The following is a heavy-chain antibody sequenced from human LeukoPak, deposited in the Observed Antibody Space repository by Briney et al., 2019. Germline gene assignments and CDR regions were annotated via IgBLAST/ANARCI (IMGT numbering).Heavy chain of an antibody. CDR2: ISSSSSYI. V-gene: IGHV3-21*05. CDR1: GFTFSSYS. CDR3: ARGHTAAAGTDY. D-gene: IGHD6-13*01. J-gene: IGHJ4*02. Sequence: GGSLRLSCAASGFTFSSYSMNWVRQAPGKGLEWVSYISSSSSYIYYADSVKGRFTISRDNAKNSLYLQMNSLRAEDTAVYYCARGHTAAAGTDYWGQGTLVTVSS.